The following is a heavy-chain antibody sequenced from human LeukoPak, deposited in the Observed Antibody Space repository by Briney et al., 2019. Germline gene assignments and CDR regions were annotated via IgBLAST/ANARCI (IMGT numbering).Heavy chain of an antibody. J-gene: IGHJ4*02. Sequence: PGGSLGLSCAASGFTFGRCGVYWVRQAPGKGLEWVSFIRYDGNEKYYADSVKGRFTISRDNSKNTLYLQMNSLRSEDTAVYYCATWAATILGTDYWGQGTLVTVSS. CDR3: ATWAATILGTDY. CDR2: IRYDGNEK. V-gene: IGHV3-30*02. D-gene: IGHD3-3*01. CDR1: GFTFGRCG.